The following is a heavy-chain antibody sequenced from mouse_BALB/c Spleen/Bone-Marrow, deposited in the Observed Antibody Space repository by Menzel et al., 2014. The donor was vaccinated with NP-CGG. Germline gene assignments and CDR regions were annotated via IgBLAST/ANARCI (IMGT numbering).Heavy chain of an antibody. J-gene: IGHJ4*01. CDR3: ARRGSMDY. CDR1: GYTFTDYS. Sequence: QVHVKQSGAELVRPGVSVKISCKDSGYTFTDYSIHWVRQSHAKSLEWVGVISTYYGDANYNQKFKGKATMTVDKSSSTAYMELARLTSEDSAIYYCARRGSMDYWGQGTSVTVSS. CDR2: ISTYYGDA. V-gene: IGHV1-67*01.